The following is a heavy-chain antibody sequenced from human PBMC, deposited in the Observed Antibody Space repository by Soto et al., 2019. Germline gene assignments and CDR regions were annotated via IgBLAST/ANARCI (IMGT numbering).Heavy chain of an antibody. CDR3: AKETSRIPYGMDV. CDR1: GFTFSNFA. V-gene: IGHV3-23*01. CDR2: FSSSGGST. D-gene: IGHD2-15*01. Sequence: DVQLLESGGGLVQPGGSLRLSCAASGFTFSNFAMSWDRQAPGKGLEWVSSFSSSGGSTYYADSVKGRFTISRDTAKKTLYLHMNSLTAEDTTVYYCAKETSRIPYGMDVWGQGTTVTVSS. J-gene: IGHJ6*02.